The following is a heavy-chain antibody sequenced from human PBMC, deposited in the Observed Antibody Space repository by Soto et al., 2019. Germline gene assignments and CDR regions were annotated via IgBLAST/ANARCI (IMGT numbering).Heavy chain of an antibody. V-gene: IGHV1-46*01. CDR2: INPSGGST. J-gene: IGHJ5*02. D-gene: IGHD2-15*01. CDR3: ARGNIVVVVAANNWFDP. CDR1: GYTFTSYY. Sequence: QVHLVQSGAEVKKPGASVKVSCKASGYTFTSYYMHWVRQAPGQGIEWMGTINPSGGSTSYAQKFPGRFTMTRDTSTSTVYMELSSLRSEDTAVYYCARGNIVVVVAANNWFDPWGQGTLVTVCS.